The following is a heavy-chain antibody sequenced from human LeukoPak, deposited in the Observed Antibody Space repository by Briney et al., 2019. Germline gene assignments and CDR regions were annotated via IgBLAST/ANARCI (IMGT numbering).Heavy chain of an antibody. D-gene: IGHD4/OR15-4a*01. CDR2: ISRSGAYA. V-gene: IGHV3-23*01. CDR1: GFTFQNFD. CDR3: VRGASHLAY. J-gene: IGHJ4*02. Sequence: GMSLRLSCAASGFTFQNFDMSWARHAPGKGLEWVSSISRSGAYAHYADSVKGRFTISRDNSNSTLFLQMNSLQGDDTAVYYCVRGASHLAYWGQGTLVTASS.